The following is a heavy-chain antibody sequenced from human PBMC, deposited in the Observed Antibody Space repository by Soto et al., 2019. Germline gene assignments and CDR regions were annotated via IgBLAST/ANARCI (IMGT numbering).Heavy chain of an antibody. J-gene: IGHJ4*02. V-gene: IGHV1-69*02. CDR2: IITVVDIA. CDR3: AREVTYPDVVYLFDN. CDR1: GGTFNNYT. D-gene: IGHD2-21*02. Sequence: VQLVQSGAEVKKPGSSVKVSCKTSGGTFNNYTINWVRQAPGQGLEWMGRIITVVDIANSALKFRDRVSITTDKATSTAYLELSSLRSEDTAMYYCAREVTYPDVVYLFDNWGQGTLVTVSS.